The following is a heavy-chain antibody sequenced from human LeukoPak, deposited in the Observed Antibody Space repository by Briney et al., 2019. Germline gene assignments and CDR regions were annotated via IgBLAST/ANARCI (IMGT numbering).Heavy chain of an antibody. CDR1: GFTFSTYS. CDR3: ARDHRGDYYYGMDV. J-gene: IGHJ6*04. D-gene: IGHD3-10*01. V-gene: IGHV3-21*01. CDR2: ISSSSSYI. Sequence: PGGSLRLSCAASGFTFSTYSMNWARQAPGKGLEWVSSISSSSSYIYYADSVKGRFTISRDNAKNSLYLQMSSLRAEDTAVYYCARDHRGDYYYGMDVWGKGTTVTVSS.